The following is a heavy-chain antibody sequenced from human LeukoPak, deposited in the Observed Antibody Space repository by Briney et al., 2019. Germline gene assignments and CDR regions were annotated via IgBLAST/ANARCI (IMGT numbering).Heavy chain of an antibody. CDR1: GGSVSSGSYY. Sequence: SETLSLTCTVSGGSVSSGSYYWSWIRQPPGKGLEWIGYIYYTGSTNYNPSLESRVTISVDTSKNQFSLKLSSVTAADTAVYYCAKMGGRYCTRTTCLFVGSVMDYWGQGSLVTVSS. J-gene: IGHJ4*02. D-gene: IGHD2-2*01. V-gene: IGHV4-61*01. CDR2: IYYTGST. CDR3: AKMGGRYCTRTTCLFVGSVMDY.